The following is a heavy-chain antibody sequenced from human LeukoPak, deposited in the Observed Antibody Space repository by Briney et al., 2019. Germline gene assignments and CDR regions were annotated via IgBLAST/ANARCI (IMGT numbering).Heavy chain of an antibody. Sequence: ASVKVSCKASVYTFTSYVISWVRQTPGQGLEWMGWISAYNGNTNYAQNLQGRVTMTTDTSTSTAYMELRRLRADDTAVYYCARQGLVVSAYYFDYWGQGTLVTVSS. CDR1: VYTFTSYV. D-gene: IGHD6-19*01. CDR2: ISAYNGNT. CDR3: ARQGLVVSAYYFDY. V-gene: IGHV1-18*01. J-gene: IGHJ4*02.